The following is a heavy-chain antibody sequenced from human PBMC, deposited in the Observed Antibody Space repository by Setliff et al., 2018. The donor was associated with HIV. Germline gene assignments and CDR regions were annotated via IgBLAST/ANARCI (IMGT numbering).Heavy chain of an antibody. CDR2: INTNNGNP. Sequence: VKVSCKASGYTFTDYGINWVRQAPGQGLEWMGWINTNNGNPMYAQGFTGRFVFSSDTSVRTAYLQIVGLKTEDTAVYYCAREFPRVMGPTTFYLDYWGQGSLVTVSS. CDR1: GYTFTDYG. V-gene: IGHV7-4-1*01. J-gene: IGHJ4*02. CDR3: AREFPRVMGPTTFYLDY. D-gene: IGHD1-26*01.